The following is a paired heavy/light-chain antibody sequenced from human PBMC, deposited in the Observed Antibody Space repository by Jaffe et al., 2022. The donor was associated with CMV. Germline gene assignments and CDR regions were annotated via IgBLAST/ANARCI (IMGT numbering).Heavy chain of an antibody. Sequence: QLQLQESGPGVVRPSETLSLTCSVSGDSIRGTTYSWGWVRQPPGRGLEWIGNIFHTGSTYYNPSLRSRVTISADTSKNQFSLKVESVTAADTAVYYCAKPEQLWGSWFDPWGQGTLVTVSS. V-gene: IGHV4-39*01. CDR1: GDSIRGTTYS. D-gene: IGHD3-16*01. CDR3: AKPEQLWGSWFDP. CDR2: IFHTGST. J-gene: IGHJ5*02.
Light chain of an antibody. V-gene: IGLV1-44*01. CDR3: AAWDDSLNGHVV. CDR1: SSNIGSNT. CDR2: HTN. J-gene: IGLJ2*01. Sequence: QSVLTQPPSASGTPGQRVTISCSGSSSNIGSNTVSWYQQPPGTAPKLLIHHTNQRPSGVPDRFSGSKSGTSASLAISGLQSDDEADYFCAAWDDSLNGHVVFGGGTKLTVL.